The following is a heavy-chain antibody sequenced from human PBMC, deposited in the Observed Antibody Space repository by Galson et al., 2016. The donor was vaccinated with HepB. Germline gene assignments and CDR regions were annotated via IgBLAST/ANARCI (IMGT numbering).Heavy chain of an antibody. J-gene: IGHJ5*02. CDR3: AKAVHSLSHRPNT. V-gene: IGHV3-23*01. CDR1: GFTFRSYG. Sequence: SLRLSCAASGFTFRSYGMIWVRQAPGKGLEWVSLISGDGFIRYYADSMRGRFTISRDNSKNTLYLQLNSLRADDTAVYYCAKAVHSLSHRPNTWGQGALVTVSS. CDR2: ISGDGFIR. D-gene: IGHD3-9*01.